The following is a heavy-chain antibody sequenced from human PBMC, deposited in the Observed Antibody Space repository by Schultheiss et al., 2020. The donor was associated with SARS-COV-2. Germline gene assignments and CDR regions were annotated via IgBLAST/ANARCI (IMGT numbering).Heavy chain of an antibody. J-gene: IGHJ3*02. CDR2: ISWNSGSI. CDR3: AKDIIAGAFDI. D-gene: IGHD1-26*01. CDR1: GFTFSSYA. V-gene: IGHV3-9*01. Sequence: GGSLRLSCSASGFTFSSYAMHWVRQAPGKGLEWVSGISWNSGSIGYADSVKGRFTISRDNAKNSLYLQMNSLRAEDTALYYCAKDIIAGAFDIWGQGTMVTVSS.